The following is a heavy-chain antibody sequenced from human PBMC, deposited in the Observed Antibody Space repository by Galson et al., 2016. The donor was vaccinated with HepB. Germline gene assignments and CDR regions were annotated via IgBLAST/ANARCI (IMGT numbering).Heavy chain of an antibody. Sequence: QSGAEVKKPGESLKISCEGSGYSFTNFWIAWVRQTPGEGLEWMGTIYPGDSETRYNPSFQGHVTFSADNSISTAYLQWGSLKASDTAMYYCARQIGESIIDSWGQGTLVTVSS. V-gene: IGHV5-51*01. J-gene: IGHJ4*02. D-gene: IGHD3-10*01. CDR3: ARQIGESIIDS. CDR1: GYSFTNFW. CDR2: IYPGDSET.